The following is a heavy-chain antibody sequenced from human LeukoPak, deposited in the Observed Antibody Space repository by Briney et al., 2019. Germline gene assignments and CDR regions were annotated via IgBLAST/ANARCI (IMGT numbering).Heavy chain of an antibody. CDR3: ARPAPPGGIVYGFHI. CDR1: GFIFSTYA. V-gene: IGHV3-30*03. Sequence: PGGSLRLSCAASGFIFSTYAMHWVRQAPGKGLEWVAIISYDGNYRNYADSVKGRFTISRDNSKNTLHLQMNSLGAEDTVVYYCARPAPPGGIVYGFHIWGQGTMVTVSS. D-gene: IGHD3-16*02. CDR2: ISYDGNYR. J-gene: IGHJ3*02.